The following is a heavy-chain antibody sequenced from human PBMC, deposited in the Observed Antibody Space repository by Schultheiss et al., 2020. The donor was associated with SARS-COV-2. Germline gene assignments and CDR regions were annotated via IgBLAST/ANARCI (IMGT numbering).Heavy chain of an antibody. CDR1: GYTFATYD. CDR3: ARDQTIFAHLWFDP. J-gene: IGHJ5*02. D-gene: IGHD3-3*01. V-gene: IGHV1-2*02. Sequence: ASVKVSCKTSGYTFATYDINWVRQATGQGLEWMGWMNPDSGDTNYAQKFQGRVTMTRDTSISTAYMELSRLRSDDTAVYYCARDQTIFAHLWFDPWGQGTLVTVSS. CDR2: MNPDSGDT.